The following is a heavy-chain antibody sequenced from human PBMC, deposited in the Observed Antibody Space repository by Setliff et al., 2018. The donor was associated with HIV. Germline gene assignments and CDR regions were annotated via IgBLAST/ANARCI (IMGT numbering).Heavy chain of an antibody. J-gene: IGHJ4*02. CDR3: ARDPVETYHSYWTGYQYFDY. CDR2: ISSSSSYI. V-gene: IGHV3-21*01. D-gene: IGHD3-3*01. CDR1: GFTFRTYG. Sequence: NPGGSLRLSCTASGFTFRTYGMNWVRQAPGKGLEWVSSISSSSSYIYYAGSVKGRFTISRDNAKNSLYLQMTSLRAEDTAVYYCARDPVETYHSYWTGYQYFDYWGQGTLVTVSS.